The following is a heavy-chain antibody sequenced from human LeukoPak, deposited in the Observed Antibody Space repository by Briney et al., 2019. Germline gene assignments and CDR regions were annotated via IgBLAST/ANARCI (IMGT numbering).Heavy chain of an antibody. V-gene: IGHV1-2*02. J-gene: IGHJ4*02. CDR1: GYTFTGHY. CDR3: ARGGITIFGVVIINYFDY. Sequence: ASVKVSCKASGYTFTGHYMHWVRQAPGQGLEWMGWIDPNSGGTNYAQKFQGRVTMTRDTSISTAYMELSRLRSDDTAVYYCARGGITIFGVVIINYFDYWGQGTLVTVSS. D-gene: IGHD3-3*01. CDR2: IDPNSGGT.